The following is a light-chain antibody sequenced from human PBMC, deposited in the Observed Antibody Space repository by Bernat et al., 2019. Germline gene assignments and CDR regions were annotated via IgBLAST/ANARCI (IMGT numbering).Light chain of an antibody. J-gene: IGKJ4*01. V-gene: IGKV3-20*01. CDR1: QSVGSY. CDR2: GAS. CDR3: QQYGSS. Sequence: EIVLTQSPATLSLSPGERATLSCRASQSVGSYLAWYQQKPGQAPRLLIYGASSRATGIPDRFSGSGSGTDFTLTISRLEPEDFVVYYCQQYGSSFGGGTKVEIK.